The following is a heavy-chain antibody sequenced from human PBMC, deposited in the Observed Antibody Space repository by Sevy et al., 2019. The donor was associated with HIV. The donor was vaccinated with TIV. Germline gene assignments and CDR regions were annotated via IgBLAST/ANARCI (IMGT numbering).Heavy chain of an antibody. V-gene: IGHV3-30-3*01. CDR3: AREDWNDLADAFDI. CDR1: GFTFSSCA. Sequence: GGSLRLSCAASGFTFSSCAMHWVRQAPGKGLEWVAVISYDGSNKYYADSVKGRFTISRDNSKNTLYLQMNSLRAEDTAVYYCAREDWNDLADAFDIWGQGTMVTVSS. J-gene: IGHJ3*02. D-gene: IGHD1-1*01. CDR2: ISYDGSNK.